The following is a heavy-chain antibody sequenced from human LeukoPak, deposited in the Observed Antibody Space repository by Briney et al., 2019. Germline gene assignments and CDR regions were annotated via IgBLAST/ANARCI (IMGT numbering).Heavy chain of an antibody. V-gene: IGHV4-61*02. D-gene: IGHD1-26*01. CDR2: IYTSGST. J-gene: IGHJ4*02. CDR1: GGSISSGSYY. CDR3: ARDFGIVGARALYYFDY. Sequence: SETLSLTCTVSGGSISSGSYYWSWVRQPAGKGLKWIGRIYTSGSTNYNPSLKSRVTVSVDTSKNQFSLKLSSVTAADTAVYYCARDFGIVGARALYYFDYWGQGTLVTVSS.